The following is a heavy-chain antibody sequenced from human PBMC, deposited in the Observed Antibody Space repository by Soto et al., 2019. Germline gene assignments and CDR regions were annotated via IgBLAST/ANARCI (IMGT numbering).Heavy chain of an antibody. CDR3: AHAGDYDLLTFDH. Sequence: QITLKESGPTLVRPAQTLTLTCDFSGFSLSTYHMGVAWIRQPPGKALEWLALIYWDDDKRYSPSLKDRLAIHKDTSSNQVVLTITNMDPGDTATYFCAHAGDYDLLTFDHWGPGTLVTVSS. V-gene: IGHV2-5*02. CDR2: IYWDDDK. CDR1: GFSLSTYHMG. D-gene: IGHD4-17*01. J-gene: IGHJ4*02.